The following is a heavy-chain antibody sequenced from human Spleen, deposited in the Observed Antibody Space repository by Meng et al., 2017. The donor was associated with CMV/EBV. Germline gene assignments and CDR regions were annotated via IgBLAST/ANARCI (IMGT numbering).Heavy chain of an antibody. CDR3: ARDGAPYYYDSSAYIVF. CDR2: ISTYNGNT. V-gene: IGHV1-18*01. Sequence: ASVKVSCKASGYTFTTYGISWVRQAPGQGLEWMGWISTYNGNTHYAQKLQDRVTMTTDTSTNSAYMELRSLRSDDTAVYYCARDGAPYYYDSSAYIVFWGQGTLVTVSS. J-gene: IGHJ4*02. D-gene: IGHD3-22*01. CDR1: GYTFTTYG.